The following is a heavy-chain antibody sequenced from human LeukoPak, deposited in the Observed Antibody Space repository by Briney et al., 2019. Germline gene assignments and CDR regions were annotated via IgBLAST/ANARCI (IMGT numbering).Heavy chain of an antibody. CDR2: INWNGCST. CDR3: ARARGFNEVTASYDY. D-gene: IGHD2-21*02. CDR1: GFTFNDYG. Sequence: PGGSLRLSCAASGFTFNDYGISWVRQAPAKGLEWVSGINWNGCSTGYADSVKGRFTISRDNAKNSLYLQMNSLRAEDTALYYCARARGFNEVTASYDYGGQGTLVTVSS. V-gene: IGHV3-20*04. J-gene: IGHJ4*02.